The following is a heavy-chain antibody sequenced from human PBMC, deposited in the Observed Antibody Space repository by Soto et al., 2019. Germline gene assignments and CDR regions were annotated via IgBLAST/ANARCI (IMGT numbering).Heavy chain of an antibody. D-gene: IGHD3-16*01. Sequence: QITLNESGPTLVKPTQTLTLTCTFSGFSFSTSGVGVSWIRQPPGTALEWLALIYWDDDLQYNPSVMDRVTITKDTSKTQVVLTLTNVDPLDTATYYCVQSRRWGGWYFDLWGRGTLVTVSS. CDR2: IYWDDDL. V-gene: IGHV2-5*02. J-gene: IGHJ2*01. CDR3: VQSRRWGGWYFDL. CDR1: GFSFSTSGVG.